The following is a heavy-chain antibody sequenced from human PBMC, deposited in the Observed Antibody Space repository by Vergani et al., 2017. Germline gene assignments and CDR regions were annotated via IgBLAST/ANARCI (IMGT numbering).Heavy chain of an antibody. CDR2: ISGSGGST. CDR1: GFTFSSYA. CDR3: AKRYCSGGSCYP. Sequence: EVQLLESGGGLVQPGGSLRLSCAASGFTFSSYAMSWVRQAPGKGLEWVSAISGSGGSTYYADSVKGRFTISRDNSKNTLYLQMNSRRAEDTAVYYCAKRYCSGGSCYPWGQGTLVTVSS. V-gene: IGHV3-23*01. D-gene: IGHD2-15*01. J-gene: IGHJ5*02.